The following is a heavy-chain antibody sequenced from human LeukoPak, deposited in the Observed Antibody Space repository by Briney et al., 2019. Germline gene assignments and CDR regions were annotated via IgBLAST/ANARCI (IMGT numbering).Heavy chain of an antibody. CDR1: GYSFTSYW. CDR2: IYPGDSDT. Sequence: HGESLKISCKGSGYSFTSYWIGWVRQMPGKGLGWMGIIYPGDSDTRYSPSFQGQVTISADKSIGTAYLQWSSLKASDTAMYYCASTLALRQAFGIAAAGLDYWGQGTLVTVSS. V-gene: IGHV5-51*01. J-gene: IGHJ4*02. D-gene: IGHD6-13*01. CDR3: ASTLALRQAFGIAAAGLDY.